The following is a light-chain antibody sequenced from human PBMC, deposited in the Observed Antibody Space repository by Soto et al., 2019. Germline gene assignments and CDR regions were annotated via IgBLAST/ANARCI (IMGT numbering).Light chain of an antibody. CDR1: QGISSY. V-gene: IGKV1-9*01. J-gene: IGKJ4*01. CDR3: QQLYGSPLT. Sequence: DIQLTQSPSFLSASVGDRVTITCRASQGISSYLAWYQQKPGKAPKLLIYNASTLQSGVPSRFSGSGSGTEFTLTTSSLQPEDFAASYCQQLYGSPLTFGGGTKVEIK. CDR2: NAS.